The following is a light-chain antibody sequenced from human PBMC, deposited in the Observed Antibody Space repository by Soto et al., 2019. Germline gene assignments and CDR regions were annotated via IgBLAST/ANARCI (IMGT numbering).Light chain of an antibody. Sequence: EVVLTQSPGTLSLSPGDRAALSCRTSQSVDSSYLAWYQQKPGQAPRLLIYGASNRATGIPDRFSGGGSGTDFTLTISRLEPEDFAVYYCQHYGSSPLTLGPGTKVDI. CDR2: GAS. V-gene: IGKV3-20*01. CDR1: QSVDSSY. J-gene: IGKJ3*01. CDR3: QHYGSSPLT.